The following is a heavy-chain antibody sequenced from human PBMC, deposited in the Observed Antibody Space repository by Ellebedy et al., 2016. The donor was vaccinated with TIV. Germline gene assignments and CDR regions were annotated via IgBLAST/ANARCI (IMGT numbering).Heavy chain of an antibody. CDR3: ARDLYYGSGKIASS. Sequence: GESLKISCAASGFTFSTYAIHWVRQAPGKGLEWVASISYDGSNKNYADSVKGRFTISRDNAKNSLYLQMNSLRADDTAIYYCARDLYYGSGKIASSWGQGTLVTVS. CDR1: GFTFSTYA. V-gene: IGHV3-30*04. D-gene: IGHD3-10*01. J-gene: IGHJ1*01. CDR2: ISYDGSNK.